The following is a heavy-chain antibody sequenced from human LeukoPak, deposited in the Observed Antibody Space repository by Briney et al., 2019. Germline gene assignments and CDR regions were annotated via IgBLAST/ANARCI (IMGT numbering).Heavy chain of an antibody. J-gene: IGHJ6*02. D-gene: IGHD5-18*01. CDR1: GFTFSDYY. V-gene: IGHV3-11*01. Sequence: GGSLRLSCAASGFTFSDYYMSWIRQAPGKGLEWVSYISSSGSTIYYADSVKGRFTISRDNAKNSLYLQMNSLRAEDTAVYYCARDRDTAMVYYYYGMDVWGQGTTVTVSS. CDR2: ISSSGSTI. CDR3: ARDRDTAMVYYYYGMDV.